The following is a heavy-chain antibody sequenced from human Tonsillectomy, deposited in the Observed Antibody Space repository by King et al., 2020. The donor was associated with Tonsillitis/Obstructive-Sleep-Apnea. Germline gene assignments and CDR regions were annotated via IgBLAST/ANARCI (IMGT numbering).Heavy chain of an antibody. J-gene: IGHJ4*02. D-gene: IGHD6-13*01. CDR1: GYTFTTYY. CDR2: INPSDSGT. Sequence: VQLVESGAEVKKPGASVKVSCKASGYTFTTYYMHWVRQAPGQGLEWMGIINPSDSGTNYAQRFQGRVTLTRDTSTSTVHMELSSLRSEDTAVYYCAREAWAAAGTILNYWGQGTLVTVSS. CDR3: AREAWAAAGTILNY. V-gene: IGHV1-46*01.